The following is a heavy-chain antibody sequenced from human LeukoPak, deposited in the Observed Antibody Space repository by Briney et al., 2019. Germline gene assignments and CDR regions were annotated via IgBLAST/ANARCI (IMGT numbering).Heavy chain of an antibody. J-gene: IGHJ4*02. Sequence: GGSLRLSCTASGFGFGAYAMIWVRQAPGKGLEWVSLIHNDAATTYYADSVRGRFTVSRDNSKNTLYLEMNSLRAEDTAVYYCAKGKGGTSFNYCFDYWGQGTPVSVSS. CDR2: IHNDAATT. D-gene: IGHD2/OR15-2a*01. CDR3: AKGKGGTSFNYCFDY. CDR1: GFGFGAYA. V-gene: IGHV3-23*03.